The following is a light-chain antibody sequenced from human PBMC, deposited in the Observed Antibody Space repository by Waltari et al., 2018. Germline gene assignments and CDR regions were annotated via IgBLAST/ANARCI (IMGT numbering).Light chain of an antibody. V-gene: IGKV4-1*01. Sequence: DIVMTQSPDSLAVSLGARATINCKSSQSLLYRSNNKHYLAWYQQKPGQPPKLLIYWASTRESGVPDRFSGSGSGTDFTLTISSLQAEDVAVYYCQQYYSPPLTFGQGTKVEV. J-gene: IGKJ1*01. CDR3: QQYYSPPLT. CDR1: QSLLYRSNNKHY. CDR2: WAS.